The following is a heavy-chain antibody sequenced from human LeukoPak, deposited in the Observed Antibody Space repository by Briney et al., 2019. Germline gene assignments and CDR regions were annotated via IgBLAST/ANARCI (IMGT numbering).Heavy chain of an antibody. V-gene: IGHV4-39*07. Sequence: PSETLSLTCTVSGGSISSSGYYWSWIRQPPGKGLEWIGEIHHGGSTNYNPSLKSRVTISVDTSKNQFSLKLSSVTAADTAVYYCARIGAYYYFYYMDVWAKGTTVTVSS. J-gene: IGHJ6*03. CDR2: IHHGGST. CDR1: GGSISSSGYY. CDR3: ARIGAYYYFYYMDV.